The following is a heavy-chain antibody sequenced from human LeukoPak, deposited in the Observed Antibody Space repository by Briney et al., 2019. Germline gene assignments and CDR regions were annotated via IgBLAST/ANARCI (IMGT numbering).Heavy chain of an antibody. Sequence: SQTLSLTCTVSGGSISSGDYYWSWIRQPPGKGLEWIGYIYYSGSTYYNPSLKSRVTISVDTSKNQFSLKLSSVTAADTAVYYCARGLKRWLQLSYFDYWGQGTLVTVSS. V-gene: IGHV4-30-4*01. CDR3: ARGLKRWLQLSYFDY. CDR1: GGSISSGDYY. D-gene: IGHD5-24*01. J-gene: IGHJ4*02. CDR2: IYYSGST.